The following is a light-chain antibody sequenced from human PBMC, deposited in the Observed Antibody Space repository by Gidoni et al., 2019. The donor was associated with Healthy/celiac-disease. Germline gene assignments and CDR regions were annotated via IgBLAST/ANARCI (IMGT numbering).Light chain of an antibody. CDR2: AAS. CDR3: QQSYSTSPT. Sequence: DIQMTQSPSSLSASVGDRVTITCRASQSISSYLNRYQQKPGKAPKLLIYAASSLQSGVPSRFSGSGSGTDFTLTISSLQPEDFATYYCQQSYSTSPTFGQGTKLEIK. J-gene: IGKJ2*01. V-gene: IGKV1-39*01. CDR1: QSISSY.